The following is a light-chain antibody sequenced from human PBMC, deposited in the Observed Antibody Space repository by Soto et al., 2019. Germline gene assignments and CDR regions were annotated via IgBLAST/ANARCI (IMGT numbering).Light chain of an antibody. Sequence: DIQLTQSPSSLSASVGDRVTITCRAGQTISDYLNWYQQKPGTAPKLLIYAASTLQSGVPSRFSGSRSGTDFTLTISSLQPEDFATYYCQQNYSPPPITFGQGTRLEIK. CDR1: QTISDY. V-gene: IGKV1-39*01. J-gene: IGKJ5*01. CDR3: QQNYSPPPIT. CDR2: AAS.